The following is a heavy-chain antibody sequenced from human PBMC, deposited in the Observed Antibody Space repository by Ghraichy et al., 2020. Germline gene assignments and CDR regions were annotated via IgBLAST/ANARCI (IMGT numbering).Heavy chain of an antibody. J-gene: IGHJ4*02. Sequence: SETLSLTCTVSGGSISSGGYYWSWIRQHPGKGLEWIGYIYYSGSTYYNPSLKSRVTISVDTSKNQFSLKLSSVTAADTAVYYCARVAYYYDSSGYYLESWTFDYWGQGTLVTVSS. CDR3: ARVAYYYDSSGYYLESWTFDY. CDR2: IYYSGST. D-gene: IGHD3-22*01. CDR1: GGSISSGGYY. V-gene: IGHV4-31*03.